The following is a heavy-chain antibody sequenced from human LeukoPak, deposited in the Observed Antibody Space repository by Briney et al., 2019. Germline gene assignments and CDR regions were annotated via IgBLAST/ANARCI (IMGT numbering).Heavy chain of an antibody. J-gene: IGHJ4*02. Sequence: SETLSLTCTVSGGSISSSSYYWGWIRQPPGKGLEWIGSIYYSGSTYYNPSLKSRVTISVDTSKNQFSLKLSSVTAADTAVYYCAREGDARTVTHSPYFDYWGQGTLVTVSS. V-gene: IGHV4-39*01. CDR2: IYYSGST. CDR1: GGSISSSSYY. CDR3: AREGDARTVTHSPYFDY. D-gene: IGHD4-17*01.